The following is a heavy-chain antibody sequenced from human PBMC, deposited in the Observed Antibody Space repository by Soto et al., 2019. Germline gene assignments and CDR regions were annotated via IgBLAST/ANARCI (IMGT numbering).Heavy chain of an antibody. V-gene: IGHV3-21*01. Sequence: GGSLRLSCAASGFTFRSFTMNWVRQAPGKGLEWVSTISSNSAYIYYTDALRGRFTISRDNAKNSLYLQMNSLRAEDTAVYYCARDRLTRRLRMDYFDYWGQGTLVTVSS. CDR3: ARDRLTRRLRMDYFDY. J-gene: IGHJ4*02. CDR1: GFTFRSFT. D-gene: IGHD6-25*01. CDR2: ISSNSAYI.